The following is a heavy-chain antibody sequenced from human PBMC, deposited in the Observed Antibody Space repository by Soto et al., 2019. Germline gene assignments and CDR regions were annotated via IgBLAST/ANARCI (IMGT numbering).Heavy chain of an antibody. CDR2: INHSGST. J-gene: IGHJ3*02. D-gene: IGHD3-16*02. V-gene: IGHV4-34*01. Sequence: PSETLSLTCAVYGGSFSGYYWSWIRQPPGKGLEWVAEINHSGSTNYNPSLESRVTISVDTSKNQFSLKLSSVTAADTAVYYCARDKVEGVHLGELSLFAFDIWGQGTMVTGSS. CDR3: ARDKVEGVHLGELSLFAFDI. CDR1: GGSFSGYY.